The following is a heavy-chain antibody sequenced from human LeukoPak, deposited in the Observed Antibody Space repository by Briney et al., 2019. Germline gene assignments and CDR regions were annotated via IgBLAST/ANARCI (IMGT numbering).Heavy chain of an antibody. D-gene: IGHD2-15*01. CDR1: GFTFSSYS. Sequence: PGGSLRLSCAASGFTFSSYSMNWVRQAPGKGLEWVSSISSSSSYIYYADSVNGRFTISRDNAKNSLYLQMNSLRAEDTAVYYCARGGEVPGLREGGYCSGGSCLMYYCYYMDVWGKGTTVTVSS. V-gene: IGHV3-21*01. CDR2: ISSSSSYI. J-gene: IGHJ6*03. CDR3: ARGGEVPGLREGGYCSGGSCLMYYCYYMDV.